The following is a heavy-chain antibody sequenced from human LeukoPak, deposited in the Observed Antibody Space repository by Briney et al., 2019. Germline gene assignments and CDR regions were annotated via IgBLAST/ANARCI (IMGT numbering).Heavy chain of an antibody. CDR3: ARQVHSGSYWEPFDY. V-gene: IGHV4-4*02. Sequence: PSETLSLTCAVSGGSISGSNWWSWVRQPPGKGLEWIGEIYHSGSTNYNPSLKSRVTISIDKSKNQFSLNLDSVTAADTAMYYCARQVHSGSYWEPFDYWGQGTLVTVSS. CDR2: IYHSGST. CDR1: GGSISGSNW. D-gene: IGHD1-26*01. J-gene: IGHJ4*02.